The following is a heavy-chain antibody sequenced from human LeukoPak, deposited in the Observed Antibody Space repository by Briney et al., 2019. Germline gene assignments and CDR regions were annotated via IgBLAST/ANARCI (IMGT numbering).Heavy chain of an antibody. CDR2: IYRSNSTI. CDR1: GFTFSSYS. V-gene: IGHV3-48*04. Sequence: GGSLRLSCAASGFTFSSYSMNWVRQAPGKGLEWVSYIYRSNSTIYYADSVKGRFTISRDNAKNSLYLQMNSLRAEETAVYYCARGDLDYWGQGTLVTVSS. J-gene: IGHJ4*02. CDR3: ARGDLDY.